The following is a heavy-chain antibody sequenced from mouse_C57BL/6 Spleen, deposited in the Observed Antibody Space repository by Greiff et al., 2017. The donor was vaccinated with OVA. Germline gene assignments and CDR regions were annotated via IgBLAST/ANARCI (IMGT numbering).Heavy chain of an antibody. CDR2: IYPRSGNT. V-gene: IGHV1-81*01. Sequence: VKLQQSGAELARPGASVKLSCKASGYTFTSYGISWVKQRTGQGLEWIGEIYPRSGNTYYNEKFKGKATLAADKSSSTAYMELRSLTSEDSAVYFGARILRSYYAMDYWGQGTSVTVSS. J-gene: IGHJ4*01. D-gene: IGHD1-1*01. CDR3: ARILRSYYAMDY. CDR1: GYTFTSYG.